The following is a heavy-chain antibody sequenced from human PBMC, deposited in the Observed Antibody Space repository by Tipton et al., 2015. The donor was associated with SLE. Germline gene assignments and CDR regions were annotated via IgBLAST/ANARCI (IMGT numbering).Heavy chain of an antibody. CDR1: GASISGSSYY. Sequence: TLSPTCTVSGASISGSSYYWGWIRQPPGKGLEWIGSIFYSGSTDYNPSLQSRVTMSLDTSKNHFSLKLSSVTAADTAVYYCARHDTNYGRNWFDPWGQGTLVTVSS. CDR2: IFYSGST. J-gene: IGHJ5*02. CDR3: ARHDTNYGRNWFDP. V-gene: IGHV4-39*01. D-gene: IGHD2-8*01.